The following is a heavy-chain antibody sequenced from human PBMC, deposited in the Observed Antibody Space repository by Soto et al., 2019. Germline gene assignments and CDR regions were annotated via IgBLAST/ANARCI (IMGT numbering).Heavy chain of an antibody. V-gene: IGHV3-11*01. J-gene: IGHJ6*03. D-gene: IGHD3-9*01. CDR1: GFTFSDYY. Sequence: GGSLRLSCAASGFTFSDYYMSWIRQAPGKGLEWVSYISSSGSTIYYADSVKGRFTISRDNAKNSLYLPMNSLRAEDTAVYYCSRSAASIFCDYYYYYMDVWGKGTTVTVSS. CDR3: SRSAASIFCDYYYYYMDV. CDR2: ISSSGSTI.